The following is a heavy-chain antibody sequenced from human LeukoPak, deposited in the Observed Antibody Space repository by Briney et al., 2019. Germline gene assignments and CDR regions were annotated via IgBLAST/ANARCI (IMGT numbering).Heavy chain of an antibody. CDR3: AKDDNSWSLGY. CDR1: GFTFSHYW. Sequence: PGGSLRLSCAASGFTFSHYWMSWVRQAPGKGLERVASIKQDGSQKYYGDSVKGRFTISRDNAKNSLYLQMNSLRAEDTAFYYCAKDDNSWSLGYWGQGTLVTVSS. V-gene: IGHV3-7*01. CDR2: IKQDGSQK. D-gene: IGHD6-13*01. J-gene: IGHJ4*02.